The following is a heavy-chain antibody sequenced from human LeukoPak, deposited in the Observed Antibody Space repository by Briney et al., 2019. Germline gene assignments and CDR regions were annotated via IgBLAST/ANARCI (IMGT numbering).Heavy chain of an antibody. V-gene: IGHV1-8*01. CDR2: MNPNSGNT. CDR1: GYTFTSYD. CDR3: ARGYYYGSGSYQGGFYYYYYYMDV. D-gene: IGHD3-10*01. J-gene: IGHJ6*03. Sequence: GASVKVSCKASGYTFTSYDINWVRQATGQGLEWMGWMNPNSGNTGYAQKFQGRVTMTRNTSISIAYMELSSLRSEDTAVYYCARGYYYGSGSYQGGFYYYYYYMDVWGKGTTVTVSS.